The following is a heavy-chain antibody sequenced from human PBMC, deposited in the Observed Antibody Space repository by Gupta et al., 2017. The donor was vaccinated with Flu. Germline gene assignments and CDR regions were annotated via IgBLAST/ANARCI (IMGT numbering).Heavy chain of an antibody. J-gene: IGHJ4*02. V-gene: IGHV3-48*02. D-gene: IGHD2-8*01. CDR2: ISGRGESI. CDR1: GLTFTTSS. CDR3: AGGVTGTTWLMRF. Sequence: EVQLVESGGALVQPGGSLRLYCAVSGLTFTTSSMNWVRQAPGRGLEWISFISGRGESISYADSVNGRFTITRDNAKNSLFLQMNNLRDEDSAVYYCAGGVTGTTWLMRFWGQGTLVTVTS.